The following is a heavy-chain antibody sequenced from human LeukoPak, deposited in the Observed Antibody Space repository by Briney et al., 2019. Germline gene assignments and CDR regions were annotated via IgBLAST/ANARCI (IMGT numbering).Heavy chain of an antibody. CDR3: ARGPYSSSSEVDY. CDR2: IYTSGST. Sequence: SETLSLTCTVSGGSISSGSYYWSWIRQPAGKGLEWIGRIYTSGSTNYNPSLKSRVTISVDTSKNQFSLKLSSVTAADAAVYYCARGPYSSSSEVDYWGQGTLVTVSS. J-gene: IGHJ4*02. V-gene: IGHV4-61*02. CDR1: GGSISSGSYY. D-gene: IGHD6-6*01.